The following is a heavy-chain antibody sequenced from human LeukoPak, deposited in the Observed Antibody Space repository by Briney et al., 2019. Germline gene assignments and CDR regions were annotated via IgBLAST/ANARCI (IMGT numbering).Heavy chain of an antibody. J-gene: IGHJ6*02. V-gene: IGHV1-18*01. CDR2: ISAYTGNT. CDR1: GYTFTSCG. D-gene: IGHD1-26*01. Sequence: ASVKVSCKASGYTFTSCGISWVRQAPGQGLEWMGWISAYTGNTNYAQKLQGRVTMTTDTSTSTAYMELRSLRSDDTAVYYCARDKSVGATVYYGMDVWGQGTTVTVSS. CDR3: ARDKSVGATVYYGMDV.